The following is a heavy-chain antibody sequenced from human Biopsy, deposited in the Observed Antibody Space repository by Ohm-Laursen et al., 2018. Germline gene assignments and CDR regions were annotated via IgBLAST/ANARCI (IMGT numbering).Heavy chain of an antibody. CDR1: GGSFTGHY. D-gene: IGHD4-23*01. J-gene: IGHJ4*02. V-gene: IGHV4-59*11. CDR3: ARGSNDFGGLYFPR. Sequence: TLSLTCPVSGGSFTGHYWSWIRQPPGKGLEWIGHISYTGYTSYNASLKNRVTISVDTSRNHFSLRLSSLTAADTAVYYCARGSNDFGGLYFPRWGQGTLLTVSS. CDR2: ISYTGYT.